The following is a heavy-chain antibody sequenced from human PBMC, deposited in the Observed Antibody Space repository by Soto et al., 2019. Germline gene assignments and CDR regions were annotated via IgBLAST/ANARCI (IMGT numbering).Heavy chain of an antibody. D-gene: IGHD3-16*01. CDR1: GGSISSNYW. CDR2: MYNSGST. J-gene: IGHJ3*02. CDR3: PRLPMIAFGSQVYWSFDI. Sequence: QVQLQESGPGLVKPSGTLSLTCAVSGGSISSNYWGTWAHQATGKGLAWIGEMYNSGSTNYNPSLLSRVGLQVDKSKDELGLTLTSLSAADTPVNYRPRLPMIAFGSQVYWSFDIWCQWTLV. V-gene: IGHV4-4*02.